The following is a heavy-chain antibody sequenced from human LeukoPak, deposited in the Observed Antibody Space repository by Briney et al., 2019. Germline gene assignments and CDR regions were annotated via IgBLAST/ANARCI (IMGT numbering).Heavy chain of an antibody. J-gene: IGHJ6*02. Sequence: GGSLRLSCAASGFTFSSYAMSWVRQAPGKGLEWVSSISSSSSYIYYADSVKGRFTISRDNAKNSLYLQMNSLRAEDTAVYYCARDRLDFWSGYYPHYYYYGMDVWGQGTTVTVSS. D-gene: IGHD3-3*01. V-gene: IGHV3-21*01. CDR2: ISSSSSYI. CDR1: GFTFSSYA. CDR3: ARDRLDFWSGYYPHYYYYGMDV.